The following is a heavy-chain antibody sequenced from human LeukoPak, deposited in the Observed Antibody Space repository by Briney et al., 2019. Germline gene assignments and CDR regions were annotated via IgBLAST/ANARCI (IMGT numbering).Heavy chain of an antibody. CDR2: IYSGGST. CDR3: ARGQRVVPAAIEDY. Sequence: PGGSLRLSCAASGFTVSSNYMSWVRQAPGKGLEWVSVIYSGGSTYYADSVKGRFTISGDNSKNTLYLQMNSLRAEDTAVYYCARGQRVVPAAIEDYWGQGTLVTVSS. V-gene: IGHV3-66*01. CDR1: GFTVSSNY. D-gene: IGHD2-2*02. J-gene: IGHJ4*02.